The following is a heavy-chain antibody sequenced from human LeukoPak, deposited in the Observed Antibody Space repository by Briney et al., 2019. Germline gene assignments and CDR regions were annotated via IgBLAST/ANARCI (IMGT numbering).Heavy chain of an antibody. Sequence: GGSLRLSCAASGFTFSSYSMNWVRQAPGKGLEWVSYIGSSSGSIYYADSVKGRFTISRDNARDSLYLQMNSLRAEDTAVYYCAKIKRGVDYWGQGTLVTVSS. V-gene: IGHV3-48*04. CDR3: AKIKRGVDY. CDR1: GFTFSSYS. D-gene: IGHD1-26*01. CDR2: IGSSSGSI. J-gene: IGHJ4*02.